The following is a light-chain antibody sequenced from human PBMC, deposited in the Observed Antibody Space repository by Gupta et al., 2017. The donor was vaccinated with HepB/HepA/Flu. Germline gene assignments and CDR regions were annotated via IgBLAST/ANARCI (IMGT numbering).Light chain of an antibody. CDR3: LAGDASLNGPV. CDR1: SPNIGNHP. CDR2: SDD. J-gene: IGLJ3*02. V-gene: IGLV1-44*01. Sequence: QSVLTQAPSASGTPGQTVTTSFSGSSPNIGNHPVNWYLQLPGAAPRLLMYSDDPRPSGVPDLFSGSKSGTSASLAISGLQSEDEGDYYCLAGDASLNGPVFGGGTKVTVL.